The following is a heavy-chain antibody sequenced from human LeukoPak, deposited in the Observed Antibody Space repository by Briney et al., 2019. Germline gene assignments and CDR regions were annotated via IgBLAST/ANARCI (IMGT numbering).Heavy chain of an antibody. CDR1: GGSISSSSYY. D-gene: IGHD3-3*01. J-gene: IGHJ4*02. Sequence: PSEPLSLTCTVSGGSISSSSYYWGWIRQPPGKGLEWIGSIYYSGSTYYNPSLKSRVTISVDTSKNQFSLKLSSVTAADTAVYYCARLTIFGVVDYWGQGTLVTVSS. CDR3: ARLTIFGVVDY. CDR2: IYYSGST. V-gene: IGHV4-39*01.